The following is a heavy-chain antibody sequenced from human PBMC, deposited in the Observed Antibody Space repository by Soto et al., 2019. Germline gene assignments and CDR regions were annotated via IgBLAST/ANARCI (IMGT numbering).Heavy chain of an antibody. CDR3: AKESITMVRAHYYMDV. Sequence: SQTLSLTCAISGDSVSSNSAAWNWIRQSPSRGLEWLGRTYYRSRWYNDYAVSVKSRITINPDTSKNQFSLKLSSVTAADTAVYYCAKESITMVRAHYYMDVWGKGTTVTVSS. D-gene: IGHD3-10*01. V-gene: IGHV6-1*01. J-gene: IGHJ6*03. CDR1: GDSVSSNSAA. CDR2: TYYRSRWYN.